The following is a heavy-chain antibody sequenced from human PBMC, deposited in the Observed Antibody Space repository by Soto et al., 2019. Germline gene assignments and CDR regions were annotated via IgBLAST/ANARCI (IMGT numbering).Heavy chain of an antibody. CDR1: GYTFTTYD. CDR2: IIPIFGTA. CDR3: AREIVRGGGAFDI. J-gene: IGHJ3*02. Sequence: SVKVSCKASGYTFTTYDLSWVRQAPGQGLEWMGGIIPIFGTANYAQKFQGRVTITADESTSTAYMELSSLRSEDTAVYYCAREIVRGGGAFDIWGQGTMVTVSS. D-gene: IGHD3-10*01. V-gene: IGHV1-69*13.